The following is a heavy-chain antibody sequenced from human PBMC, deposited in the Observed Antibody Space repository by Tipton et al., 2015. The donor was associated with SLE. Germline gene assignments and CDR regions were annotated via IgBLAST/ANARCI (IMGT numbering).Heavy chain of an antibody. Sequence: TLSLTCTVSGAYVSSSVYSWGWIRQPPGKGLEWIGSIYYSGSTYYNPSLKSRVTISVDTSKNQFSLKLSSVTAADTAVYYCARVYQVGYFDYWGQGTLVTVSS. J-gene: IGHJ4*02. V-gene: IGHV4-39*07. CDR1: GAYVSSSVYS. CDR3: ARVYQVGYFDY. CDR2: IYYSGST. D-gene: IGHD1-26*01.